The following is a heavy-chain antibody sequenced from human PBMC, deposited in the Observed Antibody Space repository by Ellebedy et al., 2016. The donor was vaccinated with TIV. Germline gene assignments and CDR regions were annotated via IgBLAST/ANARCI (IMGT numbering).Heavy chain of an antibody. CDR3: ARDMTGYNWFDP. CDR2: IYYSGST. CDR1: GGSISSYY. D-gene: IGHD3-9*01. Sequence: SETLSLXXTVSGGSISSYYWSWIRQPPGKGLEWIGYIYYSGSTNYNPSLKSRVTISVDTSKNQFSLKLSSVTAADTAVYYCARDMTGYNWFDPWGQGTLVTVSS. V-gene: IGHV4-59*12. J-gene: IGHJ5*02.